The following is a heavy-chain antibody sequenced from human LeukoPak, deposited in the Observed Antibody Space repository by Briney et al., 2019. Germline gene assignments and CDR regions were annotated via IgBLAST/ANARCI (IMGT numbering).Heavy chain of an antibody. J-gene: IGHJ4*02. V-gene: IGHV3-7*03. CDR1: GFTFSSYW. Sequence: GGSLRLSCAASGFTFSSYWMNWARQAPGKGLEWVASINHNGNVNYYVDSVKGRFTISRDNAKNSLYLQMSNLRAEDTAVYYCAKEQGRDGSFDYWGQGTLVTVSS. D-gene: IGHD5-24*01. CDR3: AKEQGRDGSFDY. CDR2: INHNGNVN.